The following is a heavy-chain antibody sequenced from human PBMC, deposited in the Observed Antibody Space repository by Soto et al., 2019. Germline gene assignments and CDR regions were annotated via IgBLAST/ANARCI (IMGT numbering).Heavy chain of an antibody. J-gene: IGHJ4*02. Sequence: GGSLRLSCAASGSTFSSYAMSWVRQAPGKGLEWVSAISGSGGSTYYADSVKGRFTISRDNSKNTLYLQMNSLRAEDTAVYYCAKDRSGYSSSWSSGGFDYWGQGTLVTVSS. CDR2: ISGSGGST. D-gene: IGHD6-13*01. V-gene: IGHV3-23*01. CDR3: AKDRSGYSSSWSSGGFDY. CDR1: GSTFSSYA.